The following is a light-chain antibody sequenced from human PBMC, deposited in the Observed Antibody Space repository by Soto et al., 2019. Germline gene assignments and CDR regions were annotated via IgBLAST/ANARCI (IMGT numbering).Light chain of an antibody. Sequence: PSVSGAPGQRVTISCTGSSSNIGAGYDVHWYQQLPGTAPKLLIYGNSNRPSGVPDRFSGSKSGTSASLAITGLQAEDEADYYCQSYDSSLSGDVFGTGTKLTVL. CDR2: GNS. J-gene: IGLJ1*01. CDR1: SSNIGAGYD. V-gene: IGLV1-40*01. CDR3: QSYDSSLSGDV.